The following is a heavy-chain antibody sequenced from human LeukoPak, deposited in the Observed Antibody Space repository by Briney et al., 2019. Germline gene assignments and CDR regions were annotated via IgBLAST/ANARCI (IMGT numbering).Heavy chain of an antibody. D-gene: IGHD2-15*01. Sequence: ASVKVSCKASGHNFINFYVHWVRQAPGQGLEWLGTINPSGTSTTYAQNFQGRVTMTRDTSTSTVYKDLSSLRSEDTAVYFCARQGINRDFDYWGQGTLVTVSS. CDR3: ARQGINRDFDY. CDR1: GHNFINFY. V-gene: IGHV1-46*01. J-gene: IGHJ4*02. CDR2: INPSGTST.